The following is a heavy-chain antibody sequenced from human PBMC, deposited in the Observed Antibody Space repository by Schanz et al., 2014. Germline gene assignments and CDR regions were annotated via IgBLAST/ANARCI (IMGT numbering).Heavy chain of an antibody. V-gene: IGHV3-23*01. J-gene: IGHJ3*01. CDR1: GLIFSNYV. D-gene: IGHD7-27*01. CDR3: ARELPGVVAFDF. CDR2: IGTSGGT. Sequence: EVQLLESGGGLVQPGGSLKLSCAASGLIFSNYVMSWVRQAPGKGLEWVSTIGTSGGTNYADSVRGRITMSRDNSKNTMYLQINNLRADDTAVYYCARELPGVVAFDFWGQGTMVTVSS.